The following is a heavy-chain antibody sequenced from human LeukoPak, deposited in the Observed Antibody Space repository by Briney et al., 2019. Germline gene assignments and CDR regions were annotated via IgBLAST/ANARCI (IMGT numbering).Heavy chain of an antibody. CDR1: GVSISTYY. CDR3: ARDKAPGGKRWFDP. CDR2: ISDVGSN. D-gene: IGHD4-23*01. Sequence: SETLSLTCTVSGVSISTYYWSWIRQHPGKGLEWIGYISDVGSNDYNPSLKGRVTISRDTSKNQFSLRLSSVTAADAAVYHCARDKAPGGKRWFDPWGQGTLVTVSS. J-gene: IGHJ5*02. V-gene: IGHV4-59*01.